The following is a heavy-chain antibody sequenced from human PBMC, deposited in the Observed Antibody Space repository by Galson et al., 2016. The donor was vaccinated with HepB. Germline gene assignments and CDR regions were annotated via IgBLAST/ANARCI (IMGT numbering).Heavy chain of an antibody. CDR1: GFTFNSYT. CDR3: AKLGGDSGSPY. CDR2: ITNGGDPT. J-gene: IGHJ4*01. V-gene: IGHV3-23*01. D-gene: IGHD5-12*01. Sequence: SLRLSCAASGFTFNSYTMSWVRQAPGKGLEWVSGITNGGDPTYYADSVRGRFTISRDNPKNTLYLQVNSLRADDAAVYYCAKLGGDSGSPYWGHGTLVTVSS.